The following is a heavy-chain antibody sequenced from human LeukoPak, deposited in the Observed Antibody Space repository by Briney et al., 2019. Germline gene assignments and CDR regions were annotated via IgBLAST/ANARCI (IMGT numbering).Heavy chain of an antibody. CDR3: AREGSNYDYVWGSYRYSRHAFDI. Sequence: SVKVSCKASGGTFSSYAISWVRQAPGQGLEWMGRIIPIFGTANYAQKFQGRVTITADESTSTAYMELSSLRSEDTAVYYCAREGSNYDYVWGSYRYSRHAFDIWGQGTMVTVSS. D-gene: IGHD3-16*02. CDR2: IIPIFGTA. V-gene: IGHV1-69*13. J-gene: IGHJ3*02. CDR1: GGTFSSYA.